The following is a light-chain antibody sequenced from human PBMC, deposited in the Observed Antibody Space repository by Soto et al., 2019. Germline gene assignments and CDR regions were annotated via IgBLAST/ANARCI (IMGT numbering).Light chain of an antibody. V-gene: IGKV1-39*01. CDR1: QSIGDH. Sequence: IQMTQSPSSLSASVGDRVSITCRASQSIGDHLNWYQQKPGKAPNLLLYGASSLQSGVPSRFSGSGSGTDFTLTITSLQPEDLATYYCQQFHTTPTFGQGTKLEIK. CDR2: GAS. CDR3: QQFHTTPT. J-gene: IGKJ2*01.